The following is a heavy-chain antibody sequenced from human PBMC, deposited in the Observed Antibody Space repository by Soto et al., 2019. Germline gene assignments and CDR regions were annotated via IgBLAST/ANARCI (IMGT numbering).Heavy chain of an antibody. Sequence: EVQVLESGGGLVQPGGSLRLSCEGSGFTVSSHAMTWIRQAPGKGPECVSTVTADGGTYYAHSVKGRFAMSRDTSENTLYLQMNSLGAEDTAAYYCAPHVSCSGGSCQYDAFAIRGQGTMVTVSS. V-gene: IGHV3-23*01. J-gene: IGHJ3*02. CDR3: APHVSCSGGSCQYDAFAI. D-gene: IGHD2-15*01. CDR1: GFTVSSHA. CDR2: VTADGGT.